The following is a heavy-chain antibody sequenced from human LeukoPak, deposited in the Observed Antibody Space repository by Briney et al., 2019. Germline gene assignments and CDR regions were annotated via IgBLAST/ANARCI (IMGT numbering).Heavy chain of an antibody. CDR3: ARNAISNDYGDYVDY. Sequence: PSETLSLTCTVSGGSVSSGSYYWSWIRQPPGKGLEWIGCIYQSGSTYYNPSLKSRVTISVDRSKNQFSLKLNSVTAADTAVYYCARNAISNDYGDYVDYWGQGTLVTVSS. V-gene: IGHV4-30-2*01. J-gene: IGHJ4*02. D-gene: IGHD4-17*01. CDR2: IYQSGST. CDR1: GGSVSSGSYY.